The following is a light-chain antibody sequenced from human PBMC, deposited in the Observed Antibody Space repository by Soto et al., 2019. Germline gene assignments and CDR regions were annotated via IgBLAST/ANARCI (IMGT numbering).Light chain of an antibody. Sequence: DIVLTQSPGTLYVSPGERATLSCRASQTISSNYLAWYQQKPGQPPSLLIYGTSSRATDIPDRFSGRGSGTDFTLTISRLEPEDSAIYYCQQYVSWTFGQGTKVEIK. V-gene: IGKV3-20*01. CDR3: QQYVSWT. CDR2: GTS. CDR1: QTISSNY. J-gene: IGKJ1*01.